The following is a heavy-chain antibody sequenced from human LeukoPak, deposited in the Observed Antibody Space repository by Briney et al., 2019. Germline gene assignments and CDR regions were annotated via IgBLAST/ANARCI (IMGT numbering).Heavy chain of an antibody. CDR2: ISAYNGNT. V-gene: IGHV1-18*01. D-gene: IGHD2-2*01. CDR1: GYSFTSYG. CDR3: ARDRCSSTSCYYNCFDP. Sequence: ASVKVSFTASGYSFTSYGISWVRQAPGQGQGGMGWISAYNGNTNYAQKLQGRVTMTTDTSTSTPYMELRSLRSDDTAVYYCARDRCSSTSCYYNCFDPSGQGTLVTVSS. J-gene: IGHJ5*02.